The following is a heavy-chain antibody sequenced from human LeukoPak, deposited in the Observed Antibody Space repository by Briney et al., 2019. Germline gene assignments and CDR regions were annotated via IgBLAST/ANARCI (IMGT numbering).Heavy chain of an antibody. J-gene: IGHJ4*02. CDR2: INPNSGGT. Sequence: ASVKVSCKASGYTFTGYYMHWVRQAPGQGLEWMGWINPNSGGTNYAQKFQGRVTMTRDTSISTAYMELSRLRSDDTAVYYCARDRRRIAAAGNIDYWGQGTLVTVSS. D-gene: IGHD6-13*01. CDR3: ARDRRRIAAAGNIDY. CDR1: GYTFTGYY. V-gene: IGHV1-2*02.